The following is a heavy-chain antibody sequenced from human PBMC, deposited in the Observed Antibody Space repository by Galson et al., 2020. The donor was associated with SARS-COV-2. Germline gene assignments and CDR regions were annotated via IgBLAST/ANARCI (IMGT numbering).Heavy chain of an antibody. CDR2: IDWDDDK. CDR1: GFSLSTSGMC. D-gene: IGHD5-12*01. Sequence: ESGPTLVKPTQTLTLTCTFSGFSLSTSGMCVSWIRQPPGKALEWLARIDWDDDKYYSTSLKTRLTISKDTSKNQVVLTMTNMGPVDTATYYSARILVEMATPGAYYYGMDVWGQGTTVTVSS. V-gene: IGHV2-70*11. CDR3: ARILVEMATPGAYYYGMDV. J-gene: IGHJ6*02.